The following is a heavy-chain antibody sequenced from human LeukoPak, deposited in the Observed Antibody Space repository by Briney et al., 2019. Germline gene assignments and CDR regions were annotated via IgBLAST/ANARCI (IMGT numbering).Heavy chain of an antibody. CDR3: ARGGWYDFWGGYYNRNYYYYMDV. J-gene: IGHJ6*03. V-gene: IGHV3-30*04. Sequence: GGSLRLSCAASGFTFSSYAMHWVRRAPGKGLEWVAVISYDGSNKYYADSVKGRFTISRDNSKNTLYLQMNSLRAEDTAVYYCARGGWYDFWGGYYNRNYYYYMDVWGKGTTVTVSS. D-gene: IGHD3-3*01. CDR1: GFTFSSYA. CDR2: ISYDGSNK.